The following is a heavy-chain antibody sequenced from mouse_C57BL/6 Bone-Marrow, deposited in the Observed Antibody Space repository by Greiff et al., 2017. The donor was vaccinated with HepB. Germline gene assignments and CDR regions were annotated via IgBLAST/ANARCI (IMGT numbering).Heavy chain of an antibody. V-gene: IGHV1-62-2*01. CDR2: FYPGSGSI. D-gene: IGHD2-2*01. J-gene: IGHJ3*01. Sequence: VHLVESGAELVKPGASVKLSCKASGYTFTEYTIHWVKQRSGQGLEWIGWFYPGSGSIKYNEKFKDKATLTADKSSSTVYMELSRLTSEDSAVYFCARHELAGSWFAYWGQGTLVTVSA. CDR3: ARHELAGSWFAY. CDR1: GYTFTEYT.